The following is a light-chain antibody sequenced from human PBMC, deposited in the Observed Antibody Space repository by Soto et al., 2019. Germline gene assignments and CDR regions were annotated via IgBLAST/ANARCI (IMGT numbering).Light chain of an antibody. J-gene: IGLJ1*01. V-gene: IGLV2-14*01. Sequence: QSALTQPASVSGSPGQSITISCTGTSSDVGGSNYVSWYQQHPGKAPKLMIYEVSNRPSGVSNRFSGSKSGNTASLTISGLPAEDEADYYCTSYTRSSTYVFGPGTKLTVL. CDR2: EVS. CDR3: TSYTRSSTYV. CDR1: SSDVGGSNY.